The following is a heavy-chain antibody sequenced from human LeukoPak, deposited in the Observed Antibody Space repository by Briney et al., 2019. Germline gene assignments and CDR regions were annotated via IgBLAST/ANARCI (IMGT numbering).Heavy chain of an antibody. V-gene: IGHV3-48*01. CDR2: ISSSSSTI. CDR3: ARAGYSNRWDGVDY. Sequence: GGSLRLSCAASGFTFSSYSMNWVRQAPGKGLEWVSYISSSSSTIYYADSVKGRFTISRDNAKNSLYLQMNSLRAEDTAVYYCARAGYSNRWDGVDYWGQGTLVTVSS. D-gene: IGHD2/OR15-2a*01. CDR1: GFTFSSYS. J-gene: IGHJ4*02.